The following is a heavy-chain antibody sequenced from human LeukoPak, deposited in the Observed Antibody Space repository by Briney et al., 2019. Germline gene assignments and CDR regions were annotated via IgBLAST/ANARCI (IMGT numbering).Heavy chain of an antibody. D-gene: IGHD3-16*01. V-gene: IGHV3-30*03. CDR3: ARPLGGFDY. Sequence: PGGSLRLSCAASGFTFSSYGMHWVRQAPGKGLEWVAVISYDGSNKYYADSVKGRFTISRDNSKNTLSLQMNSLRAEDTAVYYCARPLGGFDYWGQGTLVTVSS. CDR1: GFTFSSYG. CDR2: ISYDGSNK. J-gene: IGHJ4*02.